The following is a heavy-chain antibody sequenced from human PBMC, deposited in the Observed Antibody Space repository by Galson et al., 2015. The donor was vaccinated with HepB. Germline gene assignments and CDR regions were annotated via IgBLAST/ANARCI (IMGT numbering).Heavy chain of an antibody. CDR3: ARVIVVVPAARHYYYYYGMDV. CDR2: INSDGSST. Sequence: SLRLSCAASGFTFSSYWMHWVRQAPGKGLVWVSRINSDGSSTSYADSVKGRFTISRDNAKNTLYLQMNSLRAEDTAVYYCARVIVVVPAARHYYYYYGMDVWGQGTTVTVSS. V-gene: IGHV3-74*01. CDR1: GFTFSSYW. J-gene: IGHJ6*02. D-gene: IGHD2-2*01.